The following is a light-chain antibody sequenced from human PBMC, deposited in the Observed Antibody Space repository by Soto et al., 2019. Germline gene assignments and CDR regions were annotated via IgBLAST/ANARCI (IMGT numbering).Light chain of an antibody. CDR3: HQYHISPPDT. Sequence: DIVMTQSPATLSMSPGERATLSCRASQSVRSNLAWYQQKPGQAPRLLIYGASTRATGIPARFSGSGSGTEFTLTISSRQSADFAVYYCHQYHISPPDTFGQGTKVEIK. V-gene: IGKV3-15*01. J-gene: IGKJ2*01. CDR2: GAS. CDR1: QSVRSN.